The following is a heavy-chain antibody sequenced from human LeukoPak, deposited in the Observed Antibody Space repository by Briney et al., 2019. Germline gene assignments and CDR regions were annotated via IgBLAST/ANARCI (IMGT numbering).Heavy chain of an antibody. V-gene: IGHV4-61*02. CDR2: IYTSGST. Sequence: SQTLSLTCTVSGGSISSGSYYWSWIRQPAGKGLEWIGRIYTSGSTNYNPSLKSRVTMSVNTSKNQFSLKLSSVTAADTAVYYCAREFDQQQRIKYFQHWGQGTLVTVSS. D-gene: IGHD6-13*01. CDR3: AREFDQQQRIKYFQH. CDR1: GGSISSGSYY. J-gene: IGHJ1*01.